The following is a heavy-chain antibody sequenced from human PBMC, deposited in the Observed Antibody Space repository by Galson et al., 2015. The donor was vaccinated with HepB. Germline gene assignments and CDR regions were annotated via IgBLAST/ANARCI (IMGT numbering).Heavy chain of an antibody. CDR1: GFTFSSYA. CDR2: ISGSDGST. D-gene: IGHD3-22*01. J-gene: IGHJ3*02. CDR3: AKMGDYYDSSGYPVDAFDI. V-gene: IGHV3-23*01. Sequence: SLRLSCAASGFTFSSYAMNWVRQAPEKGLEWVSVISGSDGSTYYADSVKGRFTISRDNSKNTLYLQMNSLRAEDAAVYYCAKMGDYYDSSGYPVDAFDIWGQGTMVTVSS.